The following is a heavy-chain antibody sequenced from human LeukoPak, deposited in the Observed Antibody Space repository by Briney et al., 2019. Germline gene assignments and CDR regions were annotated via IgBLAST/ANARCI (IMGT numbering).Heavy chain of an antibody. CDR2: ISSSTSTI. V-gene: IGHV3-48*01. CDR3: ARDLLYTMAKDY. J-gene: IGHJ4*02. CDR1: GFTFSSYA. Sequence: PGGSLRLSCAASGFTFSSYAMSWVRQAPGKVLEWVSYISSSTSTIYYADSVKGRFTISRDNSKNSLFLQMNSLRAEDTAVYYCARDLLYTMAKDYWGQGTLVTVSS. D-gene: IGHD3-10*01.